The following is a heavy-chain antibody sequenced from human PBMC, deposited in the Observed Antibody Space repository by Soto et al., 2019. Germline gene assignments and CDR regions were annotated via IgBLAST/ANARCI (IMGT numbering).Heavy chain of an antibody. CDR2: IYPGDSDT. CDR3: ARPPYGDYDRMDV. CDR1: GYSFTSYW. D-gene: IGHD4-17*01. V-gene: IGHV5-51*01. J-gene: IGHJ6*02. Sequence: GESRKISCKGSGYSFTSYWIGWVRQMPGKGLEWMGIIYPGDSDTRYSPSFQGQVTISADKSVSTAYLQWSSLKASDTAMYFCARPPYGDYDRMDVWGQGTTVTVSS.